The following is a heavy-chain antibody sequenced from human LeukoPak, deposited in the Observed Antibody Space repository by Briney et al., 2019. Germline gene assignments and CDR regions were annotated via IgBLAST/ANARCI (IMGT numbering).Heavy chain of an antibody. CDR2: INHSGST. D-gene: IGHD5-18*01. Sequence: SETLSLTCAVYGGSFSGYYWSWIRQPPGKGLEWIGEINHSGSTNYNPSLKSRVTISVDTSKNQFSLKLSSVTAADTAVYYCARAWNGRKQLWRGSNRQVQTYYFDYWGQGTLVTVSS. CDR3: ARAWNGRKQLWRGSNRQVQTYYFDY. CDR1: GGSFSGYY. V-gene: IGHV4-34*01. J-gene: IGHJ4*02.